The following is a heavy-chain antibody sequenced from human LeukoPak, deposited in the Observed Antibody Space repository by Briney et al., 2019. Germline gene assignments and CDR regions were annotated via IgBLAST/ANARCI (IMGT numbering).Heavy chain of an antibody. J-gene: IGHJ3*02. CDR1: GFTFSSYE. V-gene: IGHV3-48*03. Sequence: PGGSLRLSCAASGFTFSSYEMNWVRQAPGKGLEWVSYISSSGSTIYYADSVKGRFTIPRDNSKNTLYLQMNSLRAEDTAVYYCARHRSGGSQDDAFDIWGQGTLVTVSS. D-gene: IGHD2-15*01. CDR2: ISSSGSTI. CDR3: ARHRSGGSQDDAFDI.